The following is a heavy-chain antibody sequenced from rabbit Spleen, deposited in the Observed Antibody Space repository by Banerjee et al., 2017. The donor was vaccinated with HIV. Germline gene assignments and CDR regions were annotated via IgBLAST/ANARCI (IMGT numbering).Heavy chain of an antibody. Sequence: QEQLVESGGDLVKPGASLTLTCIASGVSFSGSSYMCWVRQAPGKGLEWIACIHTGSSAFTYFASWAKGRFTISKASSTTVTLQMTSLTVADTANYFCARDTGSSFSSYGMDLWGPGTLVTVS. J-gene: IGHJ6*01. CDR2: IHTGSSAFT. CDR1: GVSFSGSSY. D-gene: IGHD8-1*01. V-gene: IGHV1S45*01. CDR3: ARDTGSSFSSYGMDL.